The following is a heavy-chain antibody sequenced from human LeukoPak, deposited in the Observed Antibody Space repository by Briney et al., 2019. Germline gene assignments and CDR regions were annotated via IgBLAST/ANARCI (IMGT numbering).Heavy chain of an antibody. V-gene: IGHV3-23*01. CDR2: ISGSGDST. Sequence: PGGSLRLSCAGSGFSFSNYAMSWVRQAPGKGLEWVSAISGSGDSTYYADSVKDRITSSRDNSKNTLYLQMSSLRAEDTAVYYCASPGVAGTGAYYFYYMDVWGKGTTVTVSS. CDR3: ASPGVAGTGAYYFYYMDV. J-gene: IGHJ6*03. D-gene: IGHD6-19*01. CDR1: GFSFSNYA.